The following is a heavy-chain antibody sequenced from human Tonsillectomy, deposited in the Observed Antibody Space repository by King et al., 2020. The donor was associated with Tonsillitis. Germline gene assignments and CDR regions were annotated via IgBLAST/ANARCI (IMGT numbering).Heavy chain of an antibody. CDR2: IIPIFGTA. J-gene: IGHJ3*02. V-gene: IGHV1-69*12. CDR3: ARVPSPLAAAGNWRAFDI. CDR1: GGTFSSYA. Sequence: VQLVQSGAEVKKPGSSVKVSCKASGGTFSSYAISWVRQAPGQGLEWMGGIIPIFGTANYAQKFQGRVTITADESTSTAYMELSSLRSEDTAVYYCARVPSPLAAAGNWRAFDIWGQGTMVTVSS. D-gene: IGHD6-13*01.